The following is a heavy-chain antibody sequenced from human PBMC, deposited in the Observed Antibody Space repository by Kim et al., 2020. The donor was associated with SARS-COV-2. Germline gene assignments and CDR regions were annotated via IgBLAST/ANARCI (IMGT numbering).Heavy chain of an antibody. CDR1: GFTFSSYW. D-gene: IGHD3-22*01. V-gene: IGHV3-7*01. CDR3: ARVSSSGYYYDYYYYGMDV. Sequence: GGSLRLSCAASGFTFSSYWMSWVRQAPGKGLEWVANIKQDGSEKYYVDSVKGRFTISRDNAKNSLYLQMNSLRAEDTAVYYCARVSSSGYYYDYYYYGMDVWGQGTTVTVSS. J-gene: IGHJ6*02. CDR2: IKQDGSEK.